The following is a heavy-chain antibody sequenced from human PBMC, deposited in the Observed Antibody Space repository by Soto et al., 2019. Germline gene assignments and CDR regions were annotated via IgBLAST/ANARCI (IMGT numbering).Heavy chain of an antibody. CDR1: GGNMTRYW. Sequence: GGSLSVSGKGTGGNMTRYWMAWVRQMPGKGLEWMGIIYPGDSDTRYSPSFQGQVTMSADKSISTAYLQWSSLKASDTAIYYYAIHNGPTTCMDVWGEGTTVTV. J-gene: IGHJ6*01. D-gene: IGHD1-1*01. CDR3: AIHNGPTTCMDV. V-gene: IGHV5-51*01. CDR2: IYPGDSDT.